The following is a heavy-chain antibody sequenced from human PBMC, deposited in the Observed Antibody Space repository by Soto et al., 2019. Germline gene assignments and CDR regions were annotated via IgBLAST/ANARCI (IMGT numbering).Heavy chain of an antibody. J-gene: IGHJ4*02. Sequence: EVQLVESGGVVVQPGGSLRLSCEASGFTFDDYTMHWVRQAPGKGLEWVSLISWDGGSTYYADSVKGRFTISRDNSKNSLYLQMNSLRTEDTALYYCALSGDSSSWSPFDYWGQGTLVTVSS. D-gene: IGHD6-13*01. CDR1: GFTFDDYT. CDR2: ISWDGGST. CDR3: ALSGDSSSWSPFDY. V-gene: IGHV3-43*01.